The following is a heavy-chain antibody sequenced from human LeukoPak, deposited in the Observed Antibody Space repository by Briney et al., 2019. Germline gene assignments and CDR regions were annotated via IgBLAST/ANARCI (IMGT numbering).Heavy chain of an antibody. J-gene: IGHJ4*02. Sequence: GGSLRLSCAASGFTFSSYAMSWVRQAPGKGLEWVSAISGSGGSTYYADSVKGRFTISRDNAKNSLYLQMNSLRAEDTAVYYCASSWGSYRYLRHWGQGTLVTVSS. CDR3: ASSWGSYRYLRH. CDR1: GFTFSSYA. CDR2: ISGSGGST. D-gene: IGHD3-16*02. V-gene: IGHV3-23*01.